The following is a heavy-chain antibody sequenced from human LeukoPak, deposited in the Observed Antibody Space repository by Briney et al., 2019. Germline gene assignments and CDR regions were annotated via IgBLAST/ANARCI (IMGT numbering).Heavy chain of an antibody. D-gene: IGHD5-12*01. Sequence: PSETLSLTCAVYGGSFSGYYWSWIRQPPGKGLGWIGEINHSGSTNYNPSLKSRVTISVDTSKNQFSLKLSSVTAADTAVYYCARGRSDYAKYYYYYYYMDVWGKGTTVTVSS. V-gene: IGHV4-34*01. J-gene: IGHJ6*03. CDR2: INHSGST. CDR1: GGSFSGYY. CDR3: ARGRSDYAKYYYYYYYMDV.